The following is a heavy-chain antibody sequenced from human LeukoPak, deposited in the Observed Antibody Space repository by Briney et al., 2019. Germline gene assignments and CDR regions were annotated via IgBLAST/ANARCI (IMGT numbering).Heavy chain of an antibody. J-gene: IGHJ5*02. Sequence: GASVKVSCKASGYTFTSYGISWVRQAPGQGLEWMGWISAYNGNTNYAQKLQGRVTMTTDTSTSTAYMELRSLRSDDTAVYYCARDANLGIARNWFDPWGQGTLVTVSS. V-gene: IGHV1-18*01. D-gene: IGHD6-13*01. CDR3: ARDANLGIARNWFDP. CDR2: ISAYNGNT. CDR1: GYTFTSYG.